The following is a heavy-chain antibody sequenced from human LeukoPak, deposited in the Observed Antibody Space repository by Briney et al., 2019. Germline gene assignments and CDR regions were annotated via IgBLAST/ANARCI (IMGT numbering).Heavy chain of an antibody. D-gene: IGHD2-2*02. CDR2: ISTYNVNT. CDR1: GYTFTTYG. CDR3: ARIPAAIGDNDY. V-gene: IGHV1-18*01. Sequence: ASVKVSCKASGYTFTTYGISWVRQAPGQGLEWMGWISTYNVNTNYAQKFQGRVTMTRDTSISTAYMELSRLRSDDTAVYYCARIPAAIGDNDYWGQGTLVTVSS. J-gene: IGHJ4*02.